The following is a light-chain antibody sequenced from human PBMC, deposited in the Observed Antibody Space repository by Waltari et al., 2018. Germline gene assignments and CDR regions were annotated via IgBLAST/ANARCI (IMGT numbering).Light chain of an antibody. CDR2: DAS. CDR1: ESISDW. J-gene: IGKJ3*01. CDR3: QQFSSYRTGFT. Sequence: DIQMTQSPSTLSASVGERVTITCRASESISDWLAWYQQKPGKAPKLLIDDASTLQSGVPSRFSGSGSGKEFTLTIASLQPEDFGTYYCQQFSSYRTGFTFGPGTTVDMK. V-gene: IGKV1-5*01.